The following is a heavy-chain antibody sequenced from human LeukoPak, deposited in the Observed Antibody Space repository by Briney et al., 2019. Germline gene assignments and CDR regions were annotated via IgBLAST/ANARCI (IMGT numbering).Heavy chain of an antibody. D-gene: IGHD3-10*01. Sequence: SETLSLTCTVSGGSISSGDYYWSWLRQPPGKGLEWIGYIYYSGSTYYNPSLKSRVTISVDTSKNQFSLTLSSVTAADTAVYYCARDLSVSGQLLSTSAFDIWGQGTMVTVSS. CDR2: IYYSGST. CDR3: ARDLSVSGQLLSTSAFDI. CDR1: GGSISSGDYY. J-gene: IGHJ3*02. V-gene: IGHV4-30-4*01.